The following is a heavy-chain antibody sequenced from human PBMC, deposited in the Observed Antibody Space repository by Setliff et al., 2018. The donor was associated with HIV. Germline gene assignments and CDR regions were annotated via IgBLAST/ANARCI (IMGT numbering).Heavy chain of an antibody. V-gene: IGHV1-8*01. CDR3: VRGSPTAGDY. CDR2: MNPNSGNT. J-gene: IGHJ4*02. Sequence: GASVKVSCKASGYTFTSYDVNWVRQAPGQGLEWMGWMNPNSGNTGYAQNFQGRVTMTRNTSISTAYMELTSLRFEDMAVYYCVRGSPTAGDYWGQGTQVTVSS. CDR1: GYTFTSYD.